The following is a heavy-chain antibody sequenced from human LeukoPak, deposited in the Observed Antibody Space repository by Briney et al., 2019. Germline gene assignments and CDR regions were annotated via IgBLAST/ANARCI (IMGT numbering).Heavy chain of an antibody. CDR1: GGSISSSSYY. CDR3: ADIAAAGPFSRVGSFDY. D-gene: IGHD6-13*01. Sequence: SGTLSVTCTVSGGSISSSSYYWGWIRQPRGKGLEWIGSIYYSGSTYYNPSLKSRVTISVDTSKNHFSLKLSSVNAADTAVYYCADIAAAGPFSRVGSFDYWGQGTLVTVSS. CDR2: IYYSGST. J-gene: IGHJ4*02. V-gene: IGHV4-39*07.